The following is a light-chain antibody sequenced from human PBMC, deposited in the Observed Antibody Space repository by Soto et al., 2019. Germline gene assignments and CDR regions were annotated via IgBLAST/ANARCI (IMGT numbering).Light chain of an antibody. J-gene: IGKJ4*01. CDR2: GAS. Sequence: EIVMTQSPATLSVSPGERATLSCRASQSVSSNLAWYQQKPGQAPRLLIFGASTRATGIPARFSGSGSGTKFTLTISSLQAEDVAVYYCQQYYSTPLTFGGGTKVDIK. V-gene: IGKV3-15*01. CDR3: QQYYSTPLT. CDR1: QSVSSN.